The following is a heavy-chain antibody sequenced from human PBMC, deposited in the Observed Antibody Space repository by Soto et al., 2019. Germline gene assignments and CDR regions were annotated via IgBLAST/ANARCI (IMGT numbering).Heavy chain of an antibody. D-gene: IGHD4-17*01. Sequence: EVQLVESGGGLVQPGGSLRLSCAASGVTVSNNLMSWVRQAPGKGLECVSIIYSGGGTHYADSVRGRFTISRDNSKNTVYLQMNSPKADDTAVYYCARNVPVTTLGYWGQGTLVTVSS. J-gene: IGHJ4*02. V-gene: IGHV3-66*01. CDR2: IYSGGGT. CDR3: ARNVPVTTLGY. CDR1: GVTVSNNL.